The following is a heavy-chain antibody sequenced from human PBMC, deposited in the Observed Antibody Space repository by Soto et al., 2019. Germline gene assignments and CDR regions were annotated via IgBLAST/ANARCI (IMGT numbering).Heavy chain of an antibody. CDR3: ARWPPSYCAIGRFDP. CDR2: IYPGDSDT. D-gene: IGHD2-8*01. J-gene: IGHJ5*02. CDR1: GYSFSTYW. Sequence: GVSLKISCKASGYSFSTYWIAWVRQMPGKGLEWMGIIYPGDSDTRYSPSFQGQVPISADKSISTAYLQWSSLNASDTAMYYCARWPPSYCAIGRFDPWGRGTVETVSS. V-gene: IGHV5-51*01.